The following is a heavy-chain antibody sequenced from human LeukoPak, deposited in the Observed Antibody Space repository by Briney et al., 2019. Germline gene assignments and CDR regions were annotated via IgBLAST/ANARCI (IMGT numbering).Heavy chain of an antibody. CDR2: VASSGTS. CDR3: ARVVRGVVTSNWFDP. CDR1: GDSLNTYY. D-gene: IGHD2-21*02. Sequence: PSETLSLTCTVSGDSLNTYYWTWIRQTPGKELEWIGFVASSGTSNYNPSLKSRVSISIDTSKNQFSLALTSVTPADTAVYYCARVVRGVVTSNWFDPWGQGTLVSASS. V-gene: IGHV4-59*01. J-gene: IGHJ5*02.